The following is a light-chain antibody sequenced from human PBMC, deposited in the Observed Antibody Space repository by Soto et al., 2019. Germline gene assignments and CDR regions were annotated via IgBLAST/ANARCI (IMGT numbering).Light chain of an antibody. CDR1: KLGDKY. V-gene: IGLV3-1*01. J-gene: IGLJ2*01. Sequence: SYELTQPPSVSVSPGQTASITCSGDKLGDKYACWYRQKPGQSPVLVIYQDSKRPSGIPERFSGSNSGNTATLTISGTQAMDEADYYCQAWDSSTVVVFGGGTKLTVL. CDR3: QAWDSSTVVV. CDR2: QDS.